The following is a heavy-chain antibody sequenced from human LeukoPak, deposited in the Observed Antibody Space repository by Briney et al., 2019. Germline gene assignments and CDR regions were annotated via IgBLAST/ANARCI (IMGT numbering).Heavy chain of an antibody. CDR2: IYYSGST. Sequence: SETLSLTCTVSGDSIGTYYWSWVRQPPGKGLEWIGYIYYSGSTNYNPSLKSRVTISVDTSKNQFSLKLSSVTAADTAVYYCASYRGSGWYKDGMAVWGQGTTVTVSS. D-gene: IGHD6-19*01. CDR1: GDSIGTYY. V-gene: IGHV4-59*08. CDR3: ASYRGSGWYKDGMAV. J-gene: IGHJ6*02.